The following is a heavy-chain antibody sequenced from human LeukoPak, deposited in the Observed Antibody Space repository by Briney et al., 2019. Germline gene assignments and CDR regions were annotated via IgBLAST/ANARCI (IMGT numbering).Heavy chain of an antibody. Sequence: GGSLRLSCTASGFTFSIYAMSWVRQAPGKRLEWVSAISGSDAGTYYADSVKGRFTISRDNSRNTLYLQMNSLRAEDTAVYYCANLVPGGSYSRGFDYWGQGTLVTVSS. J-gene: IGHJ4*02. D-gene: IGHD1-26*01. CDR2: ISGSDAGT. CDR3: ANLVPGGSYSRGFDY. CDR1: GFTFSIYA. V-gene: IGHV3-23*01.